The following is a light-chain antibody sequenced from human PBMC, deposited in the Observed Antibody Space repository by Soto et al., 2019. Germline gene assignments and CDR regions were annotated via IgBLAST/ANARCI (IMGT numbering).Light chain of an antibody. CDR1: SSDVGSYNL. CDR2: EGS. V-gene: IGLV2-23*01. J-gene: IGLJ1*01. CDR3: CSYAGSSTYV. Sequence: LTQPASVSGSPGQSITISCTGTSSDVGSYNLVSWYQQHPGKAPKLMIYEGSKRPSGVSNRFSGSKSGNTASLTISGLQAEDEADYYCCSYAGSSTYVFGTGTKLTVL.